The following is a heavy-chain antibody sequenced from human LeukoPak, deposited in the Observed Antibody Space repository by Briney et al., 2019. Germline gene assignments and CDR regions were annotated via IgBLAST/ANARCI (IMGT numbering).Heavy chain of an antibody. D-gene: IGHD2-15*01. J-gene: IGHJ4*02. V-gene: IGHV4-59*08. Sequence: PSETLSLTCTVSGGSISSYYWSWIRQPPGKGLEWIGYIYYSGSTNYNPSLKSRVTISVDTSKNQFSLKLSSVTAADTAVYYRAKSPEDTGGLYYFDYWGQGTLVTVSS. CDR2: IYYSGST. CDR1: GGSISSYY. CDR3: AKSPEDTGGLYYFDY.